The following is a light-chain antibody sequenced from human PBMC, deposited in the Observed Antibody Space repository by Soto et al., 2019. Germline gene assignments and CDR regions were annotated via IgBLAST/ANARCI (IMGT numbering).Light chain of an antibody. J-gene: IGLJ1*01. CDR2: EVS. V-gene: IGLV2-14*01. Sequence: TQPAWVSGSRGQSFTISCTGTISDVGTYNYVSWYQLHPGKAPKLMVYEVSNRPSGVSNRFSGSKSGNTASLTISGLQAEDEADYHCRSYTSSSTYVFGTGTKVTVL. CDR3: RSYTSSSTYV. CDR1: ISDVGTYNY.